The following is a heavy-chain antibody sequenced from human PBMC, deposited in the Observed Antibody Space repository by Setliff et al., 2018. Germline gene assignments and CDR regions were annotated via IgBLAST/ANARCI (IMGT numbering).Heavy chain of an antibody. J-gene: IGHJ4*02. CDR1: SGSISTYH. V-gene: IGHV4-4*08. CDR3: ARGVSSVSWTPRY. CDR2: IYSSGST. Sequence: SETLSLTCNVSSGSISTYHWSWIRQPPGKRLEWIGYIYSSGSTNYNPSLKSRVTISVDMSKNQFSLKLSSVIAADTAVYYCARGVSSVSWTPRYWGRGILVTVSS. D-gene: IGHD6-19*01.